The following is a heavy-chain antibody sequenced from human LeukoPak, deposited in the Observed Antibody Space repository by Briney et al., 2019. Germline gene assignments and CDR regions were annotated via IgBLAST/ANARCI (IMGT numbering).Heavy chain of an antibody. CDR2: ISAYNGNT. D-gene: IGHD3-22*01. Sequence: ASVKVSCKASGYTFTSNGISWVRQAPGQGLEWMGWISAYNGNTNYAQNLQGRVTMTTDTSTSTAYMELRSLRSDDTAVYFCARGRSYYDNNDYHETGLDYWGQGNLVTVSS. CDR1: GYTFTSNG. J-gene: IGHJ4*02. CDR3: ARGRSYYDNNDYHETGLDY. V-gene: IGHV1-18*01.